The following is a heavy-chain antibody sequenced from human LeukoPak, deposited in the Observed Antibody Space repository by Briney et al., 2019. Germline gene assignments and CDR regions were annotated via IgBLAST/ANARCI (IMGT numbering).Heavy chain of an antibody. CDR1: GYTFTSYY. Sequence: ASVKVSCKASGYTFTSYYMHWVRQAPGQGLEWMGIINPSGGSTSYAQKFQGRVTMTRDMSTSTVYMELSSLRSEDTAVYYCARPAEPYYYDSSGAYYFDYWGQGTLVTVSS. CDR3: ARPAEPYYYDSSGAYYFDY. CDR2: INPSGGST. J-gene: IGHJ4*02. V-gene: IGHV1-46*01. D-gene: IGHD3-22*01.